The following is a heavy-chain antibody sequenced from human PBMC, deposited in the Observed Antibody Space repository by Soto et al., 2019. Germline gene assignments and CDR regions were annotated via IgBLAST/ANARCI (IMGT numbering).Heavy chain of an antibody. CDR1: GWSFSCYY. Sequence: SVTLSLTCAVYGWSFSCYYLTWIRQPPGKGLEWIGEINHSGTINFNPSLKSRLTISLDTSKKHFSLKLSSVTDADTAAYYCAGADRTLVTSYSLDVWGQGTTVTVSS. D-gene: IGHD2-21*02. V-gene: IGHV4-34*01. CDR3: AGADRTLVTSYSLDV. J-gene: IGHJ6*02. CDR2: INHSGTI.